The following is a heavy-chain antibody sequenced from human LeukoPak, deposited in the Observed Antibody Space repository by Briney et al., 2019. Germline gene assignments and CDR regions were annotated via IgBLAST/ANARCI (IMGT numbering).Heavy chain of an antibody. Sequence: GGSLRLSCAASGFTFSSYAMSWVRQAPGKGLEWVSAISGSGGSTYYADSVKGRFTISRDNSKNTLYLQMNSLRAEDTAVYYCAKAGVVTYYYDSSGYYVDYWGQGTLVTVSS. D-gene: IGHD3-22*01. J-gene: IGHJ4*02. V-gene: IGHV3-23*01. CDR3: AKAGVVTYYYDSSGYYVDY. CDR2: ISGSGGST. CDR1: GFTFSSYA.